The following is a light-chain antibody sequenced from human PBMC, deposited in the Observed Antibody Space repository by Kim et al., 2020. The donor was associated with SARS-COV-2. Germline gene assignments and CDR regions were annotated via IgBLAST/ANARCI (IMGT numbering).Light chain of an antibody. J-gene: IGLJ2*01. CDR1: SSDVGGYNY. Sequence: GQSIPISCTGTSSDVGGYNYVSWYQQHPGKAPKLMIHDVTNRPSGVSDRFSGSKSGNTASLTISGLQTEDEADYYCSSYTRTTTLVFGGGTQLTVL. V-gene: IGLV2-14*03. CDR2: DVT. CDR3: SSYTRTTTLV.